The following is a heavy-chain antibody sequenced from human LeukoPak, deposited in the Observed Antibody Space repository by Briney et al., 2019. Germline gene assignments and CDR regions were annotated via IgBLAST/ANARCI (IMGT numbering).Heavy chain of an antibody. CDR1: GYTFTSYA. CDR3: AREVNYYGSGSYYNPFDY. J-gene: IGHJ4*02. D-gene: IGHD3-10*01. Sequence: ASVKVSFKASGYTFTSYAMNWVRQAPGQGLEWMGWINTNTGNPTYAQGFTGRFVFSLDTSVSTAYLQICSLKAEDTAVYYCAREVNYYGSGSYYNPFDYWGQGTLVTVSS. CDR2: INTNTGNP. V-gene: IGHV7-4-1*01.